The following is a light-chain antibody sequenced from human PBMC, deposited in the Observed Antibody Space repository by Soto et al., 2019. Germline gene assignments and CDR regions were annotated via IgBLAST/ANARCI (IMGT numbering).Light chain of an antibody. CDR2: AAS. CDR1: ENVGSSF. Sequence: EIVLTQSPGTLSLSPGERATLSCRTSENVGSSFLVWYQQKPGQAPRLVIYAASTRATGIPDRFSGGGSGTDFTLTISGLEPEDFAIYYCQQYDRSPRTFGQGTKVEVK. J-gene: IGKJ1*01. CDR3: QQYDRSPRT. V-gene: IGKV3-20*01.